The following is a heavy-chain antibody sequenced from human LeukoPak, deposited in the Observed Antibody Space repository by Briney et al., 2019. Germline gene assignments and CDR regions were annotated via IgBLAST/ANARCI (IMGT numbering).Heavy chain of an antibody. D-gene: IGHD1-7*01. CDR1: GYTFTGYY. J-gene: IGHJ3*02. V-gene: IGHV1-2*02. Sequence: ASVKVSCKASGYTFTGYYMHWVRQAPGQGLEWMGWINPNSGGTNYAQKFQGRVTMTRDTSISTAYMELSRLRSDDTAVYYCARRYNWNYGSAFDIWGQGTMVTVSS. CDR2: INPNSGGT. CDR3: ARRYNWNYGSAFDI.